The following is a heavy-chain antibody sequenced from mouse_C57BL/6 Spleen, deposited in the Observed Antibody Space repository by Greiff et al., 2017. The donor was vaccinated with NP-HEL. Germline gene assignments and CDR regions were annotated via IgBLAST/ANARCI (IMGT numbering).Heavy chain of an antibody. CDR3: ARWAYYYGSSYWYFEV. CDR2: IYPGDGDT. Sequence: QVQLQQSGPELVKPGASVKISCKASGYAFSSSWMNWVQQRPGKGLEWIGRIYPGDGDTNYNGKFKGKATLTADKSSSTAYMQLSSLTSEDSAVYFCARWAYYYGSSYWYFEVWGTGTTVTVSS. J-gene: IGHJ1*03. V-gene: IGHV1-82*01. CDR1: GYAFSSSW. D-gene: IGHD1-1*01.